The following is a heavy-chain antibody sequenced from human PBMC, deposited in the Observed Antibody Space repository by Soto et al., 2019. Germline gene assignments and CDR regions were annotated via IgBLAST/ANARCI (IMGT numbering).Heavy chain of an antibody. CDR1: GFPFSAYW. Sequence: GSLLVACSASGFPFSAYWMHWVRQVPGKGLVWVSRINGYGSYLTYADSVKVRFTMSRDNAKSMFYLQMNNLRVDDTAIYYCTSDVFGVVHHWGQGAPVTVSS. V-gene: IGHV3-74*01. D-gene: IGHD3-3*01. CDR2: INGYGSYL. J-gene: IGHJ1*01. CDR3: TSDVFGVVHH.